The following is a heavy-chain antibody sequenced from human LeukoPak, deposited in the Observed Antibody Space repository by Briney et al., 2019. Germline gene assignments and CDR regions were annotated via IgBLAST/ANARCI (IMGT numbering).Heavy chain of an antibody. CDR3: VSQGGGAQYYFDY. CDR2: IFYSGNT. D-gene: IGHD3-16*01. CDR1: GGSISNYNYY. Sequence: PSETLSLTCTVSGGSISNYNYYWGWIRQPPGKGLEWIGSIFYSGNTYYNPSLKSRVTISVDTSKNEFSLKLSSVTTTDTAVYFCVSQGGGAQYYFDYWGQGTLVTVCS. J-gene: IGHJ4*02. V-gene: IGHV4-39*01.